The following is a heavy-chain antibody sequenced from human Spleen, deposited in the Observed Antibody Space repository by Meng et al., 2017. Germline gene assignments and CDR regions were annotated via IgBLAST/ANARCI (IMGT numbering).Heavy chain of an antibody. D-gene: IGHD3-22*01. CDR3: ARDSSSGYFEPDAFDI. V-gene: IGHV1-8*01. Sequence: ASVKVSCKASGYTLTSYDINWVRQAPGQGLEWMGWMNPTNGNTGYAQKFQGRVTITTDESTSTAYMELSSLRSEDTAVYYCARDSSSGYFEPDAFDIWGQGTMVTVSS. CDR2: MNPTNGNT. CDR1: GYTLTSYD. J-gene: IGHJ3*02.